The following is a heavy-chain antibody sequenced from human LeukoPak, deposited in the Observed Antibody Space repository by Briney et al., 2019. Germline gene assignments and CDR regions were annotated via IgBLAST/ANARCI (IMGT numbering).Heavy chain of an antibody. V-gene: IGHV3-21*01. D-gene: IGHD3-10*01. J-gene: IGHJ4*02. CDR1: GFTFSSYS. CDR2: ISSSSSYI. CDR3: VSAYGSGSYTFDY. Sequence: SGGSLRLSCAASGFTFSSYSMNWVRQAPGKGLEWVSSISSSSSYIYYADSVKGRLTISRDNAKNSLYLQMNSLRAEDTAVYYCVSAYGSGSYTFDYWGQGTLVTVSS.